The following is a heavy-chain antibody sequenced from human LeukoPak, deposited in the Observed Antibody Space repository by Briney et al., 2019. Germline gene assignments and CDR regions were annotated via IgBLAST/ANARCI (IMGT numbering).Heavy chain of an antibody. D-gene: IGHD3-3*01. CDR2: IIPIFGTA. Sequence: ASVKVSCXASGGTFSIYAISWVRQAPGQGLEWMGRIIPIFGTANYAQKFQGRVTITTDESTSTAYMELSSLRSEDTAVYYCASDVTIFGVRDYYFDYWGQGTLVTVSS. CDR1: GGTFSIYA. CDR3: ASDVTIFGVRDYYFDY. J-gene: IGHJ4*02. V-gene: IGHV1-69*05.